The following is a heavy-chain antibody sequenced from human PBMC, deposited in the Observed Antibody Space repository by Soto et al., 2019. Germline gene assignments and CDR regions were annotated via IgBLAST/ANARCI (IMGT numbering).Heavy chain of an antibody. CDR2: IYYSGST. CDR3: ARHRDELDY. Sequence: PSETLSLTCTVSGGSISSSSYYWGWIRQPPGKGLEWIGSIYYSGSTYYNPSLKSRVTISVDTSKNQFSLKLSSVTAADTAVYYCARHRDELDYWGQGTLVTVSS. CDR1: GGSISSSSYY. V-gene: IGHV4-39*01. J-gene: IGHJ4*02.